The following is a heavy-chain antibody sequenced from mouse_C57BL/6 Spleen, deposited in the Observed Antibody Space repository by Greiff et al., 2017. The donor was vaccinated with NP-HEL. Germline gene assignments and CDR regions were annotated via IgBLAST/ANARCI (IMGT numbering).Heavy chain of an antibody. CDR3: AREKFYYGYDDGYAMDY. CDR1: GYAFSSSW. J-gene: IGHJ4*01. D-gene: IGHD2-2*01. Sequence: VKLQESGPELVKPGASVKISCKASGYAFSSSWMNWVKQRPGQGLEWIGRIYPGDGDTNYNGKFKGKATLTADKSSSTAYMQLSSLTSEDSAVYFCAREKFYYGYDDGYAMDYWGQGTTVTVSS. V-gene: IGHV1-82*01. CDR2: IYPGDGDT.